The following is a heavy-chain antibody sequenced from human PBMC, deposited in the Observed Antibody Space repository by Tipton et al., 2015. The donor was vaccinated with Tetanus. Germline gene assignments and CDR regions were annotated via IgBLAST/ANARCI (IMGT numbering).Heavy chain of an antibody. J-gene: IGHJ6*02. CDR3: ARDRGDYIYYGMDV. CDR1: GYTFTGYY. V-gene: IGHV1-2*02. CDR2: IDPNSGGT. D-gene: IGHD3-22*01. Sequence: QLVQSGAEVKKPGASVKVSCKASGYTFTGYYIYWVRQAPGQGLEWMGWIDPNSGGTIYAQKFQGRVTMTRDTSISPAYMELSRLRSDDPAVYYCARDRGDYIYYGMDVWGPGTTVTVTS.